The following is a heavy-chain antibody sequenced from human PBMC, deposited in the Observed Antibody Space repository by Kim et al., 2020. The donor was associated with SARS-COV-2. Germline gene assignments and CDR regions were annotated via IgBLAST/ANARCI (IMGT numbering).Heavy chain of an antibody. CDR3: ARDRRDDDSSGSDY. Sequence: TSLKSRIIISVDKSKNQFTLKLSSVTAADTAVYYCARDRRDDDSSGSDYWGQGTLVTVSS. V-gene: IGHV4-4*02. D-gene: IGHD3-22*01. J-gene: IGHJ4*02.